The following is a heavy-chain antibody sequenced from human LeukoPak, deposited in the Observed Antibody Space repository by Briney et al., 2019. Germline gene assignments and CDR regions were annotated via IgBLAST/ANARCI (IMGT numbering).Heavy chain of an antibody. CDR3: AKSTGRFLEWLTPNNYYYYGMDV. CDR1: GFTFSNYA. V-gene: IGHV3-23*01. CDR2: ISGSGGST. Sequence: GGSLRLSCAASGFTFSNYAMSWVRQAPGKGLEWVSAISGSGGSTYYADSVKGRFTISRDNSKNTLYLQMNSLRAEDTAVYYCAKSTGRFLEWLTPNNYYYYGMDVWGQGTTVTVSS. J-gene: IGHJ6*02. D-gene: IGHD3-3*01.